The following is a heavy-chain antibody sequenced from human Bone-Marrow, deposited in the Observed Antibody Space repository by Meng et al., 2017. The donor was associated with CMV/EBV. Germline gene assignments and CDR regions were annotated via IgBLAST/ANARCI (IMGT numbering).Heavy chain of an antibody. D-gene: IGHD5-18*01. CDR3: ARDRGYSHGYAFDH. V-gene: IGHV3-21*01. CDR2: ISSRSTYI. CDR1: GFTFSSHI. J-gene: IGHJ4*02. Sequence: GESLKISCAASGFTFSSHIMNWVRQAPGKGLEWVSPISSRSTYISYTDSVKGRFTVSRDNAKNSLYLQMNSLRAEDTAVYYCARDRGYSHGYAFDHWGQGTPVTVSS.